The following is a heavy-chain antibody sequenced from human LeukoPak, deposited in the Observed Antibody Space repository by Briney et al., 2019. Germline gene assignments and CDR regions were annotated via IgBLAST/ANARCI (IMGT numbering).Heavy chain of an antibody. CDR3: ATRVGPGSEVSFDY. Sequence: GESLKISCKGSGYRFNSYWIGWVRQMPGKGLEWMGIIYPVDSDTRYSPSFQGQITISADKSISTAYLQWSSLKASDTALYYCATRVGPGSEVSFDYWGQGTLVTVSA. CDR2: IYPVDSDT. D-gene: IGHD3-10*01. CDR1: GYRFNSYW. J-gene: IGHJ4*02. V-gene: IGHV5-51*01.